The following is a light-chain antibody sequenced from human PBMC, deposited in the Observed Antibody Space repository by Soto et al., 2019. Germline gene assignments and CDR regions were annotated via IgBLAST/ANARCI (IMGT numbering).Light chain of an antibody. V-gene: IGLV1-40*01. CDR1: SSNIGATYD. Sequence: QSLLTQPPSVSGAPGQRVTISCTGSSSNIGATYDVQWYQQLPGTAPKLLIYGNSNRHSGVPDRFSGSKSGTSASLAITGLQADDEADYYCQSYDSSLSAHYVFGTGTKVTVL. CDR2: GNS. J-gene: IGLJ1*01. CDR3: QSYDSSLSAHYV.